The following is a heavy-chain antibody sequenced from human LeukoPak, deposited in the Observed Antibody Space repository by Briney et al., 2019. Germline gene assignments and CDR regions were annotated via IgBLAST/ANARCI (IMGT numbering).Heavy chain of an antibody. CDR1: GFIFNNYA. J-gene: IGHJ5*02. Sequence: GGSLRLSCAASGFIFNNYAMHWVRQAPGKGLEWVAILWFDGSNKYNADSVKGRFTISRDNSMNTLYLQMNSLRAEDTAVYFCARGTYFDLWSGYSNWLDPWGQGTLVTVSS. CDR2: LWFDGSNK. V-gene: IGHV3-33*01. CDR3: ARGTYFDLWSGYSNWLDP. D-gene: IGHD3-3*01.